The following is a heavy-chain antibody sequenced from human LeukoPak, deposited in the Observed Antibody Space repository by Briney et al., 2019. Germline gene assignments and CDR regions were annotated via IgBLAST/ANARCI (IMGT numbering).Heavy chain of an antibody. V-gene: IGHV3-30*02. CDR3: AKDRLVGRGVYFDY. D-gene: IGHD1-26*01. CDR1: GFTFSSYG. CDR2: IRYDGSNK. J-gene: IGHJ4*02. Sequence: TEGSLRLSCAASGFTFSSYGMHWVRQAPGKGLEWVAFIRYDGSNKYYADSVKGRFTISRDNSKSTLYLQMNSLRAEDTAVYYCAKDRLVGRGVYFDYWGQGTLVTVSS.